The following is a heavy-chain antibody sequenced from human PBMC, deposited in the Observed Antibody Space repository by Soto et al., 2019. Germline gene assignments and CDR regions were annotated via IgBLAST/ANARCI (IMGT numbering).Heavy chain of an antibody. Sequence: GGSLRLSCAASGFTFSSYAMSWVRQAPGKGLEWVSAISGSGGSTYYADSVKGRFTISRDNSKNTLYLQMNSLRAEDTAVEYCAKDPQSWGSTFFDYWGQGTLVTVSS. D-gene: IGHD7-27*01. J-gene: IGHJ4*02. CDR2: ISGSGGST. V-gene: IGHV3-23*01. CDR1: GFTFSSYA. CDR3: AKDPQSWGSTFFDY.